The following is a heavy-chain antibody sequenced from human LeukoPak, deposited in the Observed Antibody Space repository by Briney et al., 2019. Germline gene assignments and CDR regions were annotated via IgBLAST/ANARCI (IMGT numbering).Heavy chain of an antibody. Sequence: SETLSLTCTASGGSVSSGSYYWSWIRQPPGKGLEWIGYIYYSGSTNYNPSLKSRVTISVDTSKDQFSLKLSSVTAADTAVYYCATYYYDSSGYYYFDYWGQGTLVTVSS. D-gene: IGHD3-22*01. V-gene: IGHV4-61*01. CDR3: ATYYYDSSGYYYFDY. CDR1: GGSVSSGSYY. J-gene: IGHJ4*02. CDR2: IYYSGST.